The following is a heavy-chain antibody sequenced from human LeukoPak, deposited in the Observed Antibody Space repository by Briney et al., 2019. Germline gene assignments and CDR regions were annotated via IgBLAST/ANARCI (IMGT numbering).Heavy chain of an antibody. CDR3: AKSGSSNPHYFDY. CDR2: ISASGSTS. CDR1: AFTFSSYA. D-gene: IGHD6-13*01. J-gene: IGHJ4*02. Sequence: PGGSLRLSCAASAFTFSSYAISWVRQAPGKGVEWVSGISASGSTSYYADSVKGRFTTSRDNSKNTLYLQMNSLRAEDTAVYFCAKSGSSNPHYFDYWGQGTLVTVS. V-gene: IGHV3-23*01.